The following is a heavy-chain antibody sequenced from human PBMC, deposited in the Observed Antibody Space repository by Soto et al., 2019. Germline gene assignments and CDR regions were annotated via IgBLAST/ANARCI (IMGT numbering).Heavy chain of an antibody. D-gene: IGHD3-3*01. Sequence: GGSLRLSCEASGFTFTSYAMHWVRQAPGKGLEWGAITSFDARYKFYAASVKGRFTISRDNSKNTLYLQMDSLSPEDTAQYFCSRDPSGHYYTAAYFDYWGQGDLVTVSS. J-gene: IGHJ4*02. CDR2: TSFDARYK. CDR3: SRDPSGHYYTAAYFDY. CDR1: GFTFTSYA. V-gene: IGHV3-30*04.